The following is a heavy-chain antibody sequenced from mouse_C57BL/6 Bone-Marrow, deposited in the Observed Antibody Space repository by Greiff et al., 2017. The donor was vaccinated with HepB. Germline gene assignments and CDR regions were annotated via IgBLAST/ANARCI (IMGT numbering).Heavy chain of an antibody. Sequence: VQLQQSGGDLVKPGASLKLSCKASGYTFTSYGMSWVRQTPGKRLEWIGNISIGDGYTNYKDNVKRKSTITRDNAYSTLYLQLSSLKSEDTAIYYCARRGYYCNFDICCSGTTITVSS. CDR3: ARRGYYCNFDI. CDR1: GYTFTSYG. CDR2: ISIGDGYT. J-gene: IGHJ1*01. D-gene: IGHD1-1*01. V-gene: IGHV5-6*01.